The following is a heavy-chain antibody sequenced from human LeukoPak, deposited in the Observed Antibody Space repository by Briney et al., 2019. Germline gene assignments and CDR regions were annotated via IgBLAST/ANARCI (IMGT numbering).Heavy chain of an antibody. CDR1: GYTFTRYG. J-gene: IGHJ4*02. CDR2: ISAYNGNT. Sequence: GASVKVSCKASGYTFTRYGISWVRQAPGQGLEWMGWISAYNGNTNYAQKLQGRVTMTTDTSTSTAYMELRNLRSDDTAVYYCAREASDIVATIPYFDYWGQGTLVIVSS. CDR3: AREASDIVATIPYFDY. V-gene: IGHV1-18*01. D-gene: IGHD5-12*01.